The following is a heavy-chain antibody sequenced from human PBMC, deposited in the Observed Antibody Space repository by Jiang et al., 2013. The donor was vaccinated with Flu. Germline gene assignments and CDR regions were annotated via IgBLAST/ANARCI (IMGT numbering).Heavy chain of an antibody. CDR2: IYYSGST. CDR3: ARVDGSGSYYGV. J-gene: IGHJ6*02. V-gene: IGHV4-39*07. D-gene: IGHD3-10*01. Sequence: LLKPSETLSLTCIVSSGSISSSSYYWGWIRQPPGKGLEWIGSIYYSGSTYYNPSLKSRVTMSLDTSKNQFSLNLNSVTAADTAVYYCARVDGSGSYYGVWGQGTTVTVSS. CDR1: SGSISSSSYY.